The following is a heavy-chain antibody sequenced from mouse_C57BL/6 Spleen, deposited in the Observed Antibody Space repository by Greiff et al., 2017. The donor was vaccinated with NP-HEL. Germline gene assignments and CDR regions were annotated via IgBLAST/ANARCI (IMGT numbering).Heavy chain of an antibody. V-gene: IGHV1-26*01. D-gene: IGHD1-1*01. CDR1: GYTFTDYY. CDR3: ARGGPYYYGSSSYAMDY. CDR2: INPKNGGT. J-gene: IGHJ4*01. Sequence: EVQLQQSGPELVKPGASVKISCKASGYTFTDYYMNWVKQSHGKSLEWIGDINPKNGGTSYNQKFKGKGTLTVEKSSSTSYMELRSLTSEDSAVYYCARGGPYYYGSSSYAMDYWGQGTSVTVSS.